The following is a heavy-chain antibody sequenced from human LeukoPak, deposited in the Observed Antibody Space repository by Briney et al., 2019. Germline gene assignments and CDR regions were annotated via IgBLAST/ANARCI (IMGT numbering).Heavy chain of an antibody. CDR2: IYYSGTT. J-gene: IGHJ4*02. V-gene: IGHV4-59*11. Sequence: SETLSLTCSVSGGSLSSHYWSWIRQPPGKGLEWIGYIYYSGTTDYNPSLASRVTMSVDTSRAQFFLRLSPVTAADTAIYYCASRPADTTWYGVFDYWSQGTLVTVSS. CDR3: ASRPADTTWYGVFDY. D-gene: IGHD3-10*01. CDR1: GGSLSSHY.